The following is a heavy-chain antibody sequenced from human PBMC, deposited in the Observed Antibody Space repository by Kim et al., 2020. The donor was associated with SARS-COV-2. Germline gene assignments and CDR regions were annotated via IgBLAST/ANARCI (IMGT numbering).Heavy chain of an antibody. V-gene: IGHV3-23*01. D-gene: IGHD3-22*01. Sequence: SVKGRLTISRDNSKNTLYLKMNSLRAEDTAVYYCAKPHSSGYLYLDYFDYWGQGTLVTVSS. CDR3: AKPHSSGYLYLDYFDY. J-gene: IGHJ4*02.